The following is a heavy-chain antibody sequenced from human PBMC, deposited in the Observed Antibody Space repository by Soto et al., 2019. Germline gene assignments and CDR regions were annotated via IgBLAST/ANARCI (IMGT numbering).Heavy chain of an antibody. CDR1: GFSFTSYA. V-gene: IGHV3-30-3*01. D-gene: IGHD3-22*01. J-gene: IGHJ1*01. CDR2: VSADGRNK. CDR3: ARDSNYHDLSSRYFQQ. Sequence: QVELVQSGGGVVQPGRSLRLSCAASGFSFTSYAMHLVRLAPGKGLEWLAVVSADGRNKYYADSLKSRFTISRDNPKHTLFLQMNSLTDEDTADYYCARDSNYHDLSSRYFQQWGQGSLVIVSS.